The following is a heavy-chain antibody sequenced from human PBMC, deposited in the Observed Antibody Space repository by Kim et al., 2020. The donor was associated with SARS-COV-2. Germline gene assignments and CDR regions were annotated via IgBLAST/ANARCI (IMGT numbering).Heavy chain of an antibody. Sequence: SVKVSCKASGGTFSSYAISWVRQAPGQGLEWMGGIIPIFGTTNYAQKFQGRVTITADESTSTAYTELSSLRSEDTAVYYCARGPYYSIYYYYYMDVWGKGTTVTVSS. CDR1: GGTFSSYA. CDR2: IIPIFGTT. J-gene: IGHJ6*03. CDR3: ARGPYYSIYYYYYMDV. V-gene: IGHV1-69*13. D-gene: IGHD3-10*01.